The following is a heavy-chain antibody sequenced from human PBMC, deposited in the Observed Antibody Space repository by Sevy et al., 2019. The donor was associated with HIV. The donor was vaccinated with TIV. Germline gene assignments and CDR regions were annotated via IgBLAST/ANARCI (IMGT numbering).Heavy chain of an antibody. CDR2: IITGNGDT. CDR1: GYTFTGYA. Sequence: ASVKVSCKTSGYTFTGYAMHWVRQAPGQRLEWMGWIITGNGDTKYSQNFQGRVTITTDTSASTAYMELSSLTSKDTAVYYCARGVSGYDDYYYYGLGVWGQGTTVTVSS. CDR3: ARGVSGYDDYYYYGLGV. J-gene: IGHJ6*02. V-gene: IGHV1-3*04. D-gene: IGHD5-12*01.